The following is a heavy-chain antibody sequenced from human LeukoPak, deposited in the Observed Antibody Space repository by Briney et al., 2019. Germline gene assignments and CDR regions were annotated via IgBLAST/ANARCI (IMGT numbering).Heavy chain of an antibody. J-gene: IGHJ6*03. CDR3: ARAVGAAAYYYYYMDV. D-gene: IGHD6-13*01. Sequence: ASVKVSCKASGGTFSSYAISWVRQAPGQGLEWMGGIIPIFGTANYAQKFQGRVTITTDESTSTAYMELSSLRSEDTAVYYCARAVGAAAYYYYYMDVWGKGTTVTVSS. CDR1: GGTFSSYA. CDR2: IIPIFGTA. V-gene: IGHV1-69*05.